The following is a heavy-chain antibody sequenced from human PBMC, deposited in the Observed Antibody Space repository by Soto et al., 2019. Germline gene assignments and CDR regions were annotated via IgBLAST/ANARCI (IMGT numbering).Heavy chain of an antibody. CDR3: AKERSVVATTAAFDY. V-gene: IGHV3-30*18. CDR2: ASYDGSYK. J-gene: IGHJ4*02. D-gene: IGHD5-12*01. Sequence: QVQLVESGGGVVQPGRSLRLSCAASGFTFSSFGMHWVRQAPGKGLEWVAVASYDGSYKYYADSVKGRFTISRDNSKNTLYLPMNSLRAEDTAVYYCAKERSVVATTAAFDYWGQGTLVTVSS. CDR1: GFTFSSFG.